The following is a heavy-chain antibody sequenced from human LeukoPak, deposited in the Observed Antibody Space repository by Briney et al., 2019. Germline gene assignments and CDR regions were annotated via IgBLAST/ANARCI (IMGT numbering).Heavy chain of an antibody. CDR1: GFTFSSYS. J-gene: IGHJ4*02. CDR2: ISSSSSYI. CDR3: ARRYSSGWYDY. D-gene: IGHD6-19*01. Sequence: TGGSLRLSCAASGFTFSSYSMNWVRQAPGKGLEWVSSISSSSSYIYYADSVKGQFTISRDNAKNSLYLQMNSLRAEDTAVYYCARRYSSGWYDYWGQGTLVTVSS. V-gene: IGHV3-21*01.